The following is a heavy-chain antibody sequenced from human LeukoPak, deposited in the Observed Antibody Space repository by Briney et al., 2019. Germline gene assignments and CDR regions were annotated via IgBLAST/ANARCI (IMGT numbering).Heavy chain of an antibody. D-gene: IGHD3-9*01. CDR3: VRDPLRYLRVGHYDY. CDR1: GFTFSNSA. Sequence: GGSLRLSCAASGFTFSNSAMNWVRQVPGKGLEWVSSIDYDSSHIYYAASVRGRFTISRDNARNSVYLQMNSLRVEDTAVYYCVRDPLRYLRVGHYDYWGQGTLVAVSS. J-gene: IGHJ4*02. V-gene: IGHV3-21*01. CDR2: IDYDSSHI.